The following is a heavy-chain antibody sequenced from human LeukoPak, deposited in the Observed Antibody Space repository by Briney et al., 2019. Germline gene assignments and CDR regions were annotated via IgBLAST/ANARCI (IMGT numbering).Heavy chain of an antibody. CDR1: GFTFSSYS. D-gene: IGHD2-2*01. CDR3: AKRRGEVPTASLDY. CDR2: ISSSSSYI. Sequence: GGSLRLSCAASGFTFSSYSMNWVRQAPGKGLEWVSSISSSSSYIYYADSVKGRFTISRDNAKNSLYLQMNSLRAEDTAMYYCAKRRGEVPTASLDYWGQGTLVTVSS. J-gene: IGHJ4*02. V-gene: IGHV3-21*04.